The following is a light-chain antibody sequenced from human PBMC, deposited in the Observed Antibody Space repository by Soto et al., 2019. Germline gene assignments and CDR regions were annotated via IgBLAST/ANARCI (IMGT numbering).Light chain of an antibody. Sequence: RVRTQSPATLSVSPGETATLSFMASQYVSNKVAWYQQKPGQAPSLLILGASTRATGVPARFSGSGSGAEFTLSISSLLSEDFAVYYCKQYKEWPPFTFGQGTRLEIK. CDR2: GAS. CDR3: KQYKEWPPFT. CDR1: QYVSNK. J-gene: IGKJ5*01. V-gene: IGKV3-15*01.